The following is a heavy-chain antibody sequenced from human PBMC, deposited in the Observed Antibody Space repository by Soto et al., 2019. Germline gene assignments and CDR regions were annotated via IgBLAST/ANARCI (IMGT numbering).Heavy chain of an antibody. D-gene: IGHD2-15*01. CDR2: IYYSGKT. CDR1: GDSITNDY. V-gene: IGHV4-59*01. CDR3: ARSYLGGNFDS. J-gene: IGHJ4*02. Sequence: SESLSLTWILAGDSITNDYWTWNRRPPGKGLEWIGYIYYSGKTDSNTSLQSRVSISINTSRKQFSLNLSSVTAADTAMYYGARSYLGGNFDSWGQGTLVTVPS.